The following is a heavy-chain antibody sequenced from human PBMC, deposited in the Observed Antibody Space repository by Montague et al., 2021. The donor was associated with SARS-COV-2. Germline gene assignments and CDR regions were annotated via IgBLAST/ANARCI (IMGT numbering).Heavy chain of an antibody. Sequence: TLSLTCAVSGGSISSGGYSWNWIRQPPGKGLEWIGYIYHSGSTYYNPSLKSRVTISLDSSKNQLSLNLTSVTAADTAVYYCARGSMVRGGKVYYGVDVWGQGTPVTVSS. J-gene: IGHJ6*02. CDR2: IYHSGST. V-gene: IGHV4-30-2*01. D-gene: IGHD3-10*01. CDR1: GGSISSGGYS. CDR3: ARGSMVRGGKVYYGVDV.